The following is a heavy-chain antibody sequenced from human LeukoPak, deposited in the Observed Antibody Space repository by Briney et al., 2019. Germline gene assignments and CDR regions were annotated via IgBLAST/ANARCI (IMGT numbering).Heavy chain of an antibody. CDR3: ARASRWNQIYYYYGMDV. CDR1: GGSISSYY. CDR2: IYYSGST. D-gene: IGHD1-1*01. J-gene: IGHJ6*02. V-gene: IGHV4-59*01. Sequence: SGTLSLTCTVSGGSISSYYWSWIRQSPGKGLEWIGYIYYSGSTNYNPSLKSRVTISVDTSKNQFSLKLSSVTAADTAVYYCARASRWNQIYYYYGMDVWGQGTTVTVSS.